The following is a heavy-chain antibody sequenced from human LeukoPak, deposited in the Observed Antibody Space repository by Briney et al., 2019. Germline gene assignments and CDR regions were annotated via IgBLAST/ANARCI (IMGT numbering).Heavy chain of an antibody. Sequence: GGSLRLSCAASGFTLSNYNMNWVRQAPGKGLEWVSSINTGSTYMYYADSVKGRFTISRDNAKNSLHLQMDSLRVEDTAVYFCARVEATTGRNYHYYYMDAWGKGTTVTVSS. D-gene: IGHD1-1*01. CDR1: GFTLSNYN. CDR3: ARVEATTGRNYHYYYMDA. V-gene: IGHV3-21*01. J-gene: IGHJ6*03. CDR2: INTGSTYM.